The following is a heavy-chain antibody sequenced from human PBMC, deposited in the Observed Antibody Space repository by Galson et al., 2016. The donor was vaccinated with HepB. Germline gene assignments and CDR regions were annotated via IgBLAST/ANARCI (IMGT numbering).Heavy chain of an antibody. J-gene: IGHJ2*01. CDR2: INSGGSDT. CDR3: ARGGPQWPTSYFDL. D-gene: IGHD1-14*01. Sequence: SLRLSCAASGFTFTNAWMNWVRQAPGKGPVWVSRINSGGSDTKYADFVKGRFIISRDNAKNTLYVQMNSLTAEDTAVYFCARGGPQWPTSYFDLWGRGTLVTVSS. CDR1: GFTFTNAW. V-gene: IGHV3-74*03.